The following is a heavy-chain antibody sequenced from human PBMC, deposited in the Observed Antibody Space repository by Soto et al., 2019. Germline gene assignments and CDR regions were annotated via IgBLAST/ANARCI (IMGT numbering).Heavy chain of an antibody. J-gene: IGHJ1*01. V-gene: IGHV1-46*01. Sequence: QVHLVQSGAEVKKPGASVKVSCKASGYTFTDYYIHWVRQAPGQGLEWMGVVNPSGGSAHHAQSFEGRVTLTRDTSTSTFYMELSSLRSEDTAVYYCAREENCRGGTCYSEYFHHWGQGTLVTDSS. CDR3: AREENCRGGTCYSEYFHH. CDR1: GYTFTDYY. CDR2: VNPSGGSA. D-gene: IGHD2-15*01.